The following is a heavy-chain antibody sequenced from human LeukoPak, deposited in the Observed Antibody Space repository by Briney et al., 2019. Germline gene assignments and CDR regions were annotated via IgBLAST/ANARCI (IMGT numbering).Heavy chain of an antibody. V-gene: IGHV4-59*08. CDR2: IYYSGST. CDR1: GGSTSGYY. D-gene: IGHD3-22*01. J-gene: IGHJ4*02. CDR3: ARQPQRPYYYDSSGYYYFDY. Sequence: SETLSLTCTVSGGSTSGYYWSWIRQPPGKGLEWIGYIYYSGSTNDNPSLKSRVTISVDTSKNQFSLKLSSVTAADTAVYYCARQPQRPYYYDSSGYYYFDYWGQGTLVTVSS.